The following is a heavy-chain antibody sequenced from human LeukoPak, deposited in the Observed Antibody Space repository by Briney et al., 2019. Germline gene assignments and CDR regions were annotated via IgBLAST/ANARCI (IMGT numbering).Heavy chain of an antibody. V-gene: IGHV4-59*08. Sequence: KPSETLSLTCTVSGGSISSYYWSWIRQPPGKGLEWIGYIYYSGSTNYNPSLKSRVTISVDTSKNQFSLKLSSVTAADTAVYYCARRYWGRIDYWGQGTLVIVSS. J-gene: IGHJ4*02. CDR1: GGSISSYY. D-gene: IGHD3-16*01. CDR2: IYYSGST. CDR3: ARRYWGRIDY.